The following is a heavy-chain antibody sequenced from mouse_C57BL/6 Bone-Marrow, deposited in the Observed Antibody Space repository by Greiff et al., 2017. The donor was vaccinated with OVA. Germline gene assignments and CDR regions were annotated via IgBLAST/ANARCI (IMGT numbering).Heavy chain of an antibody. CDR1: GYTFTSYW. Sequence: QVQLKQPGAELVKPGASVKMSCKASGYTFTSYWITWVKQRPGQGLEWIGDIYPGSGSTNYNEKFKSKATLTVDTSSSTAYMQLSSLTSEDSAVYYCARRYYGSSAWFAYWGQGTLVTVSA. CDR3: ARRYYGSSAWFAY. V-gene: IGHV1-55*01. D-gene: IGHD1-1*01. J-gene: IGHJ3*01. CDR2: IYPGSGST.